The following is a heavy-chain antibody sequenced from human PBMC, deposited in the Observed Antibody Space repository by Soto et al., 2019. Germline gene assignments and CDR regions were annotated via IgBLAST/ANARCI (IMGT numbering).Heavy chain of an antibody. CDR3: SRERYGDYGRGTFDI. D-gene: IGHD4-17*01. Sequence: SQTLSLTCAISGDSVSNNSTAWNWIRQSPSRGLEWLGRTYYRSKWYNEYAVSVKSRIIIGPDTSKNQFSLQLNSVTPEDSAVYYCSRERYGDYGRGTFDIWGRGTMVTVSS. V-gene: IGHV6-1*01. CDR2: TYYRSKWYN. CDR1: GDSVSNNSTA. J-gene: IGHJ3*02.